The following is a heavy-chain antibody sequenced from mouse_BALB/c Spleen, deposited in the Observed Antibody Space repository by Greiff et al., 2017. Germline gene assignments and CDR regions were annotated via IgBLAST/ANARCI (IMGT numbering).Heavy chain of an antibody. CDR1: GFTFSSYA. CDR3: ARAVYDDYRYAMDY. V-gene: IGHV5-6-5*01. D-gene: IGHD2-3*01. CDR2: ISSGGST. J-gene: IGHJ4*01. Sequence: EVMLVESGGGLVKPGGSLKLSCAASGFTFSSYAMSWVRQTPEKRLEWVASISSGGSTYYPDSVKGRFTISSDNARNILYLQMSSLRSEDTAMYYCARAVYDDYRYAMDYWGQGTSVTVSS.